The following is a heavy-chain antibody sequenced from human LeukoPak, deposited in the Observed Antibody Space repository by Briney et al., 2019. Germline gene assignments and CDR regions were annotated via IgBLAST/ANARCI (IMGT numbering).Heavy chain of an antibody. D-gene: IGHD6-19*01. J-gene: IGHJ4*02. V-gene: IGHV4-39*01. CDR2: IYYSGNT. CDR1: GGSISSSSYY. Sequence: SETLSLTCTVSGGSISSSSYYWGWIRQPPGKGLEWIGNIYYSGNTYYNPSLKSRVSTSVDTSKNQFSLKLSSVTAADTAVYYCARHMTSGWDFDYWGQGTLVTVSS. CDR3: ARHMTSGWDFDY.